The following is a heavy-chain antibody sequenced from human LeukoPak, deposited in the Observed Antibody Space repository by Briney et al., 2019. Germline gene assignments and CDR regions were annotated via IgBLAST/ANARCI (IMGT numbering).Heavy chain of an antibody. J-gene: IGHJ3*01. CDR3: AKHQQMVQGVPHAF. CDR1: GFAFRSYA. V-gene: IGHV3-23*01. CDR2: LTGSGWST. D-gene: IGHD3-10*01. Sequence: GGSLRLSCAASGFAFRSYAMSWVRQTPVKGLEWVSSLTGSGWSTFYADSVQGRFTISRDNSKNTLYLQMNSLRAEDTAVYYCAKHQQMVQGVPHAFWGQGTMVTVSS.